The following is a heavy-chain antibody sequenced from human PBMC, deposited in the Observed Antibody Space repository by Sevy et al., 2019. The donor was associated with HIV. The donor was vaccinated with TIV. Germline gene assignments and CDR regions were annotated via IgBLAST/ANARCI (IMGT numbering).Heavy chain of an antibody. Sequence: SETLSLTCSVSGGSISSGDYYWSRIRQPPGKGLEWIGYIYYSGITYYNPSLKSRITISVNMSKNQFSLKQSSVTAAETAVYYCASDRRTATDYGMDVWGQGTTVTVSS. CDR2: IYYSGIT. J-gene: IGHJ6*02. D-gene: IGHD5-18*01. V-gene: IGHV4-30-4*01. CDR1: GGSISSGDYY. CDR3: ASDRRTATDYGMDV.